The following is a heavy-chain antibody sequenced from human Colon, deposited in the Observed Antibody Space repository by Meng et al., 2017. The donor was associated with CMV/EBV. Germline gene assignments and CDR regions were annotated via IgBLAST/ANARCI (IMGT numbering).Heavy chain of an antibody. CDR1: GFTFDTFA. CDR3: AKESGMTIIGVAHYGVDV. D-gene: IGHD3-3*01. J-gene: IGHJ6*02. CDR2: TPYDGSNE. Sequence: GESLKISCAASGFTFDTFAMHWVRQAPGKGLEWVAFTPYDGSNEYYADSGKGRFTISRDNSKNTLYLQMNSLRAEDTTIYYCAKESGMTIIGVAHYGVDVWGQGTTVTVSS. V-gene: IGHV3-30*02.